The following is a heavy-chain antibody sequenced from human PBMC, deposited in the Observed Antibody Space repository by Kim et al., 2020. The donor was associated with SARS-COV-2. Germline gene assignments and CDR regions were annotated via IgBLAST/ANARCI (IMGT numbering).Heavy chain of an antibody. J-gene: IGHJ6*03. Sequence: GGSLRLSCAASGFTFSSYGMHWVRQAPGKGLEWVAVIWYDGSNKYYADSVKGRFTISRDNSKNTLYLQMNSLRAEDTAVYYCARVGVVVPAAMPQYYYYYMDVWGKGTTVTVSS. CDR1: GFTFSSYG. V-gene: IGHV3-33*01. D-gene: IGHD2-2*01. CDR3: ARVGVVVPAAMPQYYYYYMDV. CDR2: IWYDGSNK.